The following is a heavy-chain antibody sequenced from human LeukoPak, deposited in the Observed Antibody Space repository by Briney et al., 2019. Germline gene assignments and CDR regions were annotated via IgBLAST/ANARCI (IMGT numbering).Heavy chain of an antibody. V-gene: IGHV3-66*01. Sequence: GSLRLSCAASGFTVSSNYMSWVRQAPGKGLEWVSVIYSGGSTYYADSVKGRFTISRDNSKNTLYLQMNSLRAEDTAVYYCARGWELLPYLVYWGQGTLATVSS. CDR2: IYSGGST. D-gene: IGHD1-26*01. CDR1: GFTVSSNY. CDR3: ARGWELLPYLVY. J-gene: IGHJ4*02.